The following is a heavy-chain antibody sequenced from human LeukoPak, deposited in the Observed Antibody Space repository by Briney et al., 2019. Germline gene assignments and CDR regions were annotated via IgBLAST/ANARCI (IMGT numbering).Heavy chain of an antibody. CDR1: GYTFTSYG. CDR2: ISAYNGNT. J-gene: IGHJ5*02. CDR3: ARGLCSGGSCYSVGYWFDP. V-gene: IGHV1-18*01. Sequence: ASVKVSCKASGYTFTSYGISWVRQAPGQGLEWMGWISAYNGNTNYAQKLQGRVTMTTDTSTSTAYMELRNLRSDDTAVYYCARGLCSGGSCYSVGYWFDPWGQGTLVTVSS. D-gene: IGHD2-15*01.